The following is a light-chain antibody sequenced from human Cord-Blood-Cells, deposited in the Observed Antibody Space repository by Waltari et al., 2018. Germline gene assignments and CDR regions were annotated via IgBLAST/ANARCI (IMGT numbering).Light chain of an antibody. CDR1: QRISSW. V-gene: IGKV1-5*01. J-gene: IGKJ4*01. Sequence: DIQMTQSPSTLSASVGDRVTITCRASQRISSWFAWYQQKPGKAPKLLIYDASSLESGVPSRFSGSGSGTEFTLTISSLQPDDFATYYCQQYNSYPLTFGGGTKVEIK. CDR2: DAS. CDR3: QQYNSYPLT.